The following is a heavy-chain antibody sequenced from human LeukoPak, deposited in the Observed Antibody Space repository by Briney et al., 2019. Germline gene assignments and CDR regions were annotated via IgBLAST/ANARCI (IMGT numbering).Heavy chain of an antibody. D-gene: IGHD3-10*01. J-gene: IGHJ6*03. CDR3: ARDYYGSGSMDV. CDR1: GFTFSSYS. V-gene: IGHV3-21*01. Sequence: GGSLRLSCAASGFTFSSYSMNWVRQAQGKGLEWVSSISSSSSYIYYADSVKGRFTISRDNAKNSLYLQMNSLRAEDTAVYYCARDYYGSGSMDVWGKGTTVTISS. CDR2: ISSSSSYI.